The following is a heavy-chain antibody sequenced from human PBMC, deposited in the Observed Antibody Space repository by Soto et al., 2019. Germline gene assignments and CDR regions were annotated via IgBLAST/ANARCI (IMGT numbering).Heavy chain of an antibody. V-gene: IGHV1-69*13. D-gene: IGHD1-20*01. CDR2: IIPIFGTA. Sequence: ASVKVSCKASGGTFSSYAISWVRQAPGQGLEWMGGIIPIFGTANYAQKFQGRVTITADESTSTAYMELSSLRSEDTAVYYCARGENTNRNIIDYWGQGTLVTVSS. CDR1: GGTFSSYA. CDR3: ARGENTNRNIIDY. J-gene: IGHJ4*02.